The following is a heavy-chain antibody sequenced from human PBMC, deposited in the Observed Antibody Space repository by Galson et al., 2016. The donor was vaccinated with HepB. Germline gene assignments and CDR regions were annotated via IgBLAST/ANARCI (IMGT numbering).Heavy chain of an antibody. Sequence: SLRLSCATSGFNFGDYSMTWFRQAPGKGLEWVGFIRSKPYGGAADYAPSVEGRFTFSRDDSRGIVYLQMNSLRTEDTAVYYCSRLLPTNYYDSSGYPDHWGRGTLVAVSS. J-gene: IGHJ4*02. CDR1: GFNFGDYS. CDR3: SRLLPTNYYDSSGYPDH. CDR2: IRSKPYGGAA. V-gene: IGHV3-49*03. D-gene: IGHD3-22*01.